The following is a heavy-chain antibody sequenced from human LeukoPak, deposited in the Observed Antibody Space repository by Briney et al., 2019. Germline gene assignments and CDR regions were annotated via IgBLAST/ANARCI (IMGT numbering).Heavy chain of an antibody. D-gene: IGHD4-17*01. J-gene: IGHJ3*02. CDR2: ISSGGTYK. CDR3: ARPTTVTTISADAFDI. Sequence: GGSLRLSCAASGFTFNSYWMSWVRQAPGKGLEWVSSISSGGTYKYYADSVKGRFTISRDNAQNSLYLQMNSLRAEDSSVYYCARPTTVTTISADAFDIWGQGTMVTVSS. V-gene: IGHV3-21*01. CDR1: GFTFNSYW.